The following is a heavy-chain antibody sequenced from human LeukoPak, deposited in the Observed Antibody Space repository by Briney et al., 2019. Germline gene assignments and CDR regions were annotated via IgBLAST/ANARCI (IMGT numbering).Heavy chain of an antibody. D-gene: IGHD1-14*01. Sequence: GGSLRLSCAASGFTFSSYAMHWVRQAPGKGLEWVAVISYDGSNKYYADSVKGRFTISRDNAENSLFLQMHSLGVEDTAVYYCARDTPGTGGDALDIWGQGTMVTVSS. CDR2: ISYDGSNK. CDR3: ARDTPGTGGDALDI. J-gene: IGHJ3*02. V-gene: IGHV3-30*04. CDR1: GFTFSSYA.